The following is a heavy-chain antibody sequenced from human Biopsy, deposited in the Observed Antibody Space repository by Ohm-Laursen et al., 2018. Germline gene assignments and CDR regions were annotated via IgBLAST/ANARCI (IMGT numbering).Heavy chain of an antibody. J-gene: IGHJ6*02. Sequence: GTLSLTCTVSGGSISSDYWSWIRQTPGQGLEWIGYIYYSGSTNYNPSLKSRVTISVDTSKNQFSLRLNSVTAADTAVYYCSRATNSTGWPYYYFYGMDVWGQGTPVTVSS. V-gene: IGHV4-59*12. CDR2: IYYSGST. CDR3: SRATNSTGWPYYYFYGMDV. D-gene: IGHD2/OR15-2a*01. CDR1: GGSISSDY.